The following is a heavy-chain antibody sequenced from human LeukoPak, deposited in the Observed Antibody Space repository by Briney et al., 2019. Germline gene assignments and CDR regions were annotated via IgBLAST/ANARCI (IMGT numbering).Heavy chain of an antibody. CDR1: GGSISSGDYY. V-gene: IGHV4-39*01. J-gene: IGHJ4*02. CDR3: ARHFDRPTAYFDS. CDR2: IYSGGMT. Sequence: SETLSLTCTVTGGSISSGDYYWSWLRQPPGTGLEWIASIYSGGMTFYSPSLKSRLTISADTSRNHLSLKLSSVTAADTALYFCARHFDRPTAYFDSWGQGSLVTVS.